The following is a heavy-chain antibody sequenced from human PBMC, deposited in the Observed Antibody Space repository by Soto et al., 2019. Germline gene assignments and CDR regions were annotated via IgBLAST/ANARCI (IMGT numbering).Heavy chain of an antibody. CDR3: ARSPYYYDSSGSVYFDY. V-gene: IGHV3-53*01. J-gene: IGHJ4*02. D-gene: IGHD3-22*01. CDR1: GVTVCSNY. Sequence: GGSLRLCCAASGVTVCSNYMSWVRQAPGKGLEWVSVLYSGGNTYYADSVKGRFTISRDNSKNTLYLQMNSLRAEDTAVYFCARSPYYYDSSGSVYFDYWGQGTLVTVSS. CDR2: LYSGGNT.